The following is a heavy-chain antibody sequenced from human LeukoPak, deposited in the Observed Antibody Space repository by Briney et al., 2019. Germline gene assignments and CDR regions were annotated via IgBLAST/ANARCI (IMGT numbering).Heavy chain of an antibody. V-gene: IGHV3-23*01. Sequence: PGGSLRLSCAASGFTVSSNYMSWVRQAPGKGLEWVSAISGSGGSTYYADSVKGRFTISRDNSKNTLYLQMNSLRAEDTAVYYCAKDEYCSSTSCLYYFDYWGQGTLVTVSS. CDR1: GFTVSSNY. D-gene: IGHD2-2*01. CDR3: AKDEYCSSTSCLYYFDY. J-gene: IGHJ4*02. CDR2: ISGSGGST.